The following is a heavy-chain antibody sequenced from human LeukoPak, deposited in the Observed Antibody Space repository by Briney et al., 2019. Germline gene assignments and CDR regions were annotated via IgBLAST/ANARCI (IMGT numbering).Heavy chain of an antibody. CDR2: IDGSGGNT. D-gene: IGHD4-17*01. CDR3: AKDSSVPYGITN. V-gene: IGHV3-23*01. J-gene: IGHJ4*02. Sequence: GGSLRLSCVASGFXLSRYAISWVRQAPGKGLQWVSAIDGSGGNTFYADSVKGRFTISRDNSKNTLFLHMNSLRAEDTAVYFCAKDSSVPYGITNWGQGTLVTVS. CDR1: GFXLSRYA.